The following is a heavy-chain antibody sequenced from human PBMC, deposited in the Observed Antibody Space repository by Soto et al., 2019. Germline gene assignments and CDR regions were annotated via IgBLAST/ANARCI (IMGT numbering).Heavy chain of an antibody. Sequence: QVQLQESGPGLVKPSQTLSLTCTVSGGSISSGDYYWSWIRQPPGKGLEWIGYIYYSGSTYYNPSLKSRVTISVDTSKNQFSLKLSSVTAADTAVYYCARSVVGDYYDSSGPGDYWGQGTLVTVSS. CDR1: GGSISSGDYY. CDR3: ARSVVGDYYDSSGPGDY. D-gene: IGHD3-22*01. J-gene: IGHJ4*02. CDR2: IYYSGST. V-gene: IGHV4-30-4*01.